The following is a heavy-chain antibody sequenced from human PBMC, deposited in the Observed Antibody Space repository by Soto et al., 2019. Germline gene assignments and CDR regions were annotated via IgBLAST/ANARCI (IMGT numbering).Heavy chain of an antibody. Sequence: GESLKISCAASGFTFSSYGMHWVRQAPGKGLEWVAVISYDGSNKYYADSVKGRFTISRDNSKNTLYLQMNSLRAEDTAVYYCAKGGNAGRTRRYYFDYWGQGTLVTVSS. D-gene: IGHD6-13*01. CDR1: GFTFSSYG. CDR2: ISYDGSNK. V-gene: IGHV3-30*18. J-gene: IGHJ4*02. CDR3: AKGGNAGRTRRYYFDY.